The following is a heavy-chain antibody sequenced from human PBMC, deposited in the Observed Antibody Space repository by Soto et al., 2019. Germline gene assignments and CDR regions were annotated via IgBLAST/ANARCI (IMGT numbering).Heavy chain of an antibody. CDR3: AKGIYDFWSGYYGAFDI. J-gene: IGHJ3*02. Sequence: PGGSLRLSCAASGFTFSIYAMSWVRQAPGKGLEWVSAISGSGGSTYYADSVKGRFTISRDNSKNTLYLQMNSLRAEDTAVYYCAKGIYDFWSGYYGAFDIWGQGTRVTVSS. CDR2: ISGSGGST. V-gene: IGHV3-23*01. CDR1: GFTFSIYA. D-gene: IGHD3-3*01.